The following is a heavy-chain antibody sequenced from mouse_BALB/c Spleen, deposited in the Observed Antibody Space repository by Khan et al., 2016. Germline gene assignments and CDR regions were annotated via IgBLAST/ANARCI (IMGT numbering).Heavy chain of an antibody. CDR2: ISYSGST. CDR1: GYSITSDYA. V-gene: IGHV3-2*02. D-gene: IGHD2-1*01. Sequence: EVKLLESGPGLVKPSQSLSLTCTVTGYSITSDYAWNWIRQFPGNKLEWMGYISYSGSTSNNPSLKSRTFTTRATSKNQSFLQLNSVTTEDTATYYCAGGNYGYFDYWGQGTTLTVSS. J-gene: IGHJ2*01. CDR3: AGGNYGYFDY.